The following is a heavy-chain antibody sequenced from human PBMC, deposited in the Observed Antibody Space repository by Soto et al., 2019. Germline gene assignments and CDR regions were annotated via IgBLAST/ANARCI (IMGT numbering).Heavy chain of an antibody. V-gene: IGHV3-7*03. CDR3: ARANCSGGSSDLYYYYGMDV. J-gene: IGHJ6*02. CDR2: IKQDGSEK. CDR1: GFTFSSYW. Sequence: GGSLRLSCAASGFTFSSYWMSWVRQAPGKGLEWVANIKQDGSEKYYVDSVKGRFTISRDNAKNSLYLQMNSLRAEDTAVYYYARANCSGGSSDLYYYYGMDVWGQGTTVTVSS. D-gene: IGHD2-15*01.